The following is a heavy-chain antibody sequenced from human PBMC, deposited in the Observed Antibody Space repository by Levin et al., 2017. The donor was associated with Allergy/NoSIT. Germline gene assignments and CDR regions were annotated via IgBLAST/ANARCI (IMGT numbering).Heavy chain of an antibody. D-gene: IGHD2/OR15-2a*01. Sequence: SQTLSLTCTVSGGSISSSSYYWGWIRQPPGKGLEWIGSIYYSGSTYYNPSLKSRVTISVDTSKNQFSLKLSSVTAADTAVYYCARHSPGYYGNFQHWGQGTLVTVSS. J-gene: IGHJ1*01. CDR3: ARHSPGYYGNFQH. CDR1: GGSISSSSYY. V-gene: IGHV4-39*01. CDR2: IYYSGST.